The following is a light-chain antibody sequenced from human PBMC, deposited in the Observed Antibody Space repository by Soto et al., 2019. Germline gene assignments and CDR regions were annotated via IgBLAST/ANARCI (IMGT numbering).Light chain of an antibody. J-gene: IGKJ1*01. CDR2: GAS. V-gene: IGKV3-20*01. CDR3: QQHGSSPSA. Sequence: EIVLTQSPGSLSLSPGDRAALSCRASQSVSSTYLAWYQQRPGQAPRLLLYGASSRATGIPDRFSSSGSGTDFTLTISRLEPEDFAVYYCQQHGSSPSAFDQGTKVEIK. CDR1: QSVSSTY.